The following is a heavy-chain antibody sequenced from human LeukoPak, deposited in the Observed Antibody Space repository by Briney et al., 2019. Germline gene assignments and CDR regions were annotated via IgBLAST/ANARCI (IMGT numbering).Heavy chain of an antibody. CDR1: GFTFSSYA. Sequence: GGSLRLSCAASGFTFSSYAMSWVRQAPGKGLEWVSAISGSGGSTYYADSVKGRFTISRDNSKNTLYLQMNSLRAEDTAVYYCTTERNGDHGPESYYYMDVWGKGTTVTVSS. CDR3: TTERNGDHGPESYYYMDV. J-gene: IGHJ6*03. V-gene: IGHV3-23*01. D-gene: IGHD4-17*01. CDR2: ISGSGGST.